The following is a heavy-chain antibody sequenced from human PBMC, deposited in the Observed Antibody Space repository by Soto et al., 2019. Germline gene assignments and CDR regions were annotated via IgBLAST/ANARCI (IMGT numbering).Heavy chain of an antibody. CDR1: GYTFTSYG. V-gene: IGHV1-18*01. J-gene: IGHJ4*02. Sequence: QVPLVQSGAEVKKPGASVKVSCKASGYTFTSYGISWVRQAPGQGLEWMGWISAYNGNTNYAQKLQGRVTMTTDTSTSTAYMELRSLRSDDTAVYYCARVDTPGYSGYERLDYWGQGTLVTVSS. CDR3: ARVDTPGYSGYERLDY. CDR2: ISAYNGNT. D-gene: IGHD5-12*01.